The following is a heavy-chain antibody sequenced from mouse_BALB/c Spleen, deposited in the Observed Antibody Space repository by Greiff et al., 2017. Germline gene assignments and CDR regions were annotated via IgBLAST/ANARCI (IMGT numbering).Heavy chain of an antibody. CDR1: GFTFSSYA. D-gene: IGHD1-1*01. CDR2: ISSGGST. CDR3: ARGGTFDY. J-gene: IGHJ2*01. V-gene: IGHV5-6-5*01. Sequence: EVKLQESGGGLVKPGGSLKLSCAASGFTFSSYAMSWVRQTPEKRLEWVASISSGGSTYYPDSVNGRFTISRDNARNILYLQMSSLRSEDTAMYYCARGGTFDYWGQGTTLTVSS.